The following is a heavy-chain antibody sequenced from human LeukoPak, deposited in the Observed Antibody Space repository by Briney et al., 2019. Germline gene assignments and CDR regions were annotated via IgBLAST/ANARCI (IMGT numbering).Heavy chain of an antibody. Sequence: GGSLRLSCAASGFTFSTYWMSWVRQAPGKGLEWVANIKQDGSEKYYVDSVKGRFTISRDNAKNSLYLQINSLRAEDTAVYYCTKTSGSYFFSGIDYWGQGTLVTVSS. V-gene: IGHV3-7*01. D-gene: IGHD3-10*01. CDR2: IKQDGSEK. CDR1: GFTFSTYW. CDR3: TKTSGSYFFSGIDY. J-gene: IGHJ4*02.